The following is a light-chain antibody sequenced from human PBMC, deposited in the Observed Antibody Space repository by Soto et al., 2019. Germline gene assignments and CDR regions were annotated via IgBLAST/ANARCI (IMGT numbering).Light chain of an antibody. CDR1: QSVTSSY. Sequence: EVVLTQSPGTLSLSPGERATLSCRASQSVTSSYLAWYQQKPGQSPRLLIYGASSRATDIPARFSGSGSGTDFTLTISRLEPEDFALYYSQQYVTLPVTFGQGTKVEIK. CDR3: QQYVTLPVT. J-gene: IGKJ2*01. V-gene: IGKV3-20*01. CDR2: GAS.